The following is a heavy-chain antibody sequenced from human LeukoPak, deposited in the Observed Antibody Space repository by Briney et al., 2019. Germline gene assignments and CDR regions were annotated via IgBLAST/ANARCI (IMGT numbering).Heavy chain of an antibody. J-gene: IGHJ4*02. CDR2: IYHSGST. CDR1: GYSISSGYY. V-gene: IGHV4-38-2*01. Sequence: PSETLSLTCAVSGYSISSGYYWGWVRRPPGKGLEWIASIYHSGSTYYNPSLKSRVTISVDTSKNQFPLKLSSVTAADTAVYYCAGVTALGYFDYWGQGTLVTVSS. D-gene: IGHD3-16*01. CDR3: AGVTALGYFDY.